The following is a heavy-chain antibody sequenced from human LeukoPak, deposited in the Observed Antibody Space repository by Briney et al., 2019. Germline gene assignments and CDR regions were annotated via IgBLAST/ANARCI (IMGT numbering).Heavy chain of an antibody. CDR2: IYYSGST. CDR1: GGSISSYY. Sequence: PSETLSLTCTVSGGSISSYYWSWIRQPPGKGLEWIGYIYYSGSTNYNPSLKSRVTISVDTSKNQSSLKLSSVTAADTAVYYCARATWLPVGLYYYDSSGYYYYFDYWGQGTLVTVSS. V-gene: IGHV4-59*01. D-gene: IGHD3-22*01. CDR3: ARATWLPVGLYYYDSSGYYYYFDY. J-gene: IGHJ4*02.